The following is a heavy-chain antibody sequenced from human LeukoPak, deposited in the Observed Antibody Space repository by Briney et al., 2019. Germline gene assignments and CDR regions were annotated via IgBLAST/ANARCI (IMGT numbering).Heavy chain of an antibody. CDR2: INHSGST. Sequence: SETLSLTCAVYGGSFSGYYWSWIRQPPGKRLEWIGEINHSGSTNYNPSLKSRVTISVDMSKNQFSLKLSSVTAADTAVYYCARGLVHGYAAAFYYYYYGMDVWGQGTTVTVSS. V-gene: IGHV4-34*01. D-gene: IGHD5-12*01. J-gene: IGHJ6*02. CDR3: ARGLVHGYAAAFYYYYYGMDV. CDR1: GGSFSGYY.